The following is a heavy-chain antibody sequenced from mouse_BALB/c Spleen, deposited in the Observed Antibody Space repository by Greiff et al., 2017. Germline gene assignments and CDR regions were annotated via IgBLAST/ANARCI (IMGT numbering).Heavy chain of an antibody. Sequence: EVKVVESGPELVKPGASVKMSCKASGYTFTSYVMHWVKQKPGQGLEWIGYINPYNDGTKYNEKFKGKATLTSDKSSSTAYMELSSLTSEDSAVYYCARGNYDYDGYYFDYWGQGTTLTVSS. CDR3: ARGNYDYDGYYFDY. V-gene: IGHV1-14*01. J-gene: IGHJ2*01. CDR1: GYTFTSYV. CDR2: INPYNDGT. D-gene: IGHD2-4*01.